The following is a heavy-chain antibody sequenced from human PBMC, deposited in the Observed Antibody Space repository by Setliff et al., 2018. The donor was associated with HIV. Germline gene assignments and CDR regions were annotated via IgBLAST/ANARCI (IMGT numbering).Heavy chain of an antibody. D-gene: IGHD2-2*01. CDR1: GFTFSTYW. Sequence: GSLRLSCVASGFTFSTYWMSWVRQAPGKGLEWVSGISWDSGNIVYADSVKGRFTISRDNSKNTLYLQMNSLRAEDTAVYYCARATQLRSGVVDPAAKYFYYYMDVWGKGTTVTVSS. CDR2: ISWDSGNI. V-gene: IGHV3-23*01. CDR3: ARATQLRSGVVDPAAKYFYYYMDV. J-gene: IGHJ6*03.